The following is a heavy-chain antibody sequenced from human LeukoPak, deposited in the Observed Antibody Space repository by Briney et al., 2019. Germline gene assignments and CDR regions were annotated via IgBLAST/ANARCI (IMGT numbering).Heavy chain of an antibody. D-gene: IGHD2-15*01. J-gene: IGHJ4*02. Sequence: PGGSLRLSCAASGFTFSTYAMSWVRQAPGKGLEWVSAISGSTGRTYYADSVKGRFTISRDNSKNTLYLQMNNLRAEDTAAYYCAPRVVGSAPFDYWGQGTLVTVSS. CDR2: ISGSTGRT. CDR1: GFTFSTYA. V-gene: IGHV3-23*01. CDR3: APRVVGSAPFDY.